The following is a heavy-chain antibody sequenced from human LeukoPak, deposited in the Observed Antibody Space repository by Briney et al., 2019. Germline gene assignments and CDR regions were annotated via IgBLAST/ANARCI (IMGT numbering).Heavy chain of an antibody. CDR1: GFTFSSYA. V-gene: IGHV3-21*01. J-gene: IGHJ4*02. CDR3: ARDVDGSGNYGFDW. D-gene: IGHD3-10*01. Sequence: WGSLRLYCAASGFTFSSYAMSWVRQAPGQGLEWVSGISTSSTYRLNADSVKGRFTISRDNAKSSLYLEMNSLRAEDTAVYYCARDVDGSGNYGFDWWGQGILVTV. CDR2: ISTSSTYR.